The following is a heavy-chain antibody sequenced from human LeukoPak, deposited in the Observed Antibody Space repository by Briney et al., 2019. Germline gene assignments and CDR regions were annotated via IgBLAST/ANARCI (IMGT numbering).Heavy chain of an antibody. CDR3: ARQESYDSSGYRY. D-gene: IGHD3-22*01. V-gene: IGHV4-59*08. J-gene: IGHJ4*02. CDR2: IYYSGST. CDR1: GGSISSYY. Sequence: SETLSLTCTVSGGSISSYYWSWIRQPPGKGLEWIGYIYYSGSTNYSPSLKSRVTISVDTSKNQFSLKLSSVTAADTAVYYCARQESYDSSGYRYWGQGTLVTVSS.